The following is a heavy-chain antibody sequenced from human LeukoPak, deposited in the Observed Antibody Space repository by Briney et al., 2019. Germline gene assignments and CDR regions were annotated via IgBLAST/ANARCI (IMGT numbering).Heavy chain of an antibody. CDR3: AKLIAVSGDDDY. J-gene: IGHJ4*02. Sequence: PGGSLRLSCSASGFTFSNYAMGWVRQAPGKGLEWVSAISASGDSTYYADSVKGRLTISRDNSRNTLYLQMNNLRPEDTAVYSCAKLIAVSGDDDYWGQGTLVTVSS. CDR2: ISASGDST. V-gene: IGHV3-23*01. CDR1: GFTFSNYA. D-gene: IGHD6-19*01.